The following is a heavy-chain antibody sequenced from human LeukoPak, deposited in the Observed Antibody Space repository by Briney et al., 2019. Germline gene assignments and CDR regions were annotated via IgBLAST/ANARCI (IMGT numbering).Heavy chain of an antibody. Sequence: PSETLSLTCTVSGGSISSSSYYWGWIRQPPGKGLEWIGSIYYSGSTYYNPSLKSRVTISVDTSKNQFSLKLSSVTAADTAVYYCARNSGSYYQREGSFDYWGQGTLVTVSS. CDR3: ARNSGSYYQREGSFDY. V-gene: IGHV4-39*07. CDR1: GGSISSSSYY. D-gene: IGHD3-10*01. J-gene: IGHJ4*02. CDR2: IYYSGST.